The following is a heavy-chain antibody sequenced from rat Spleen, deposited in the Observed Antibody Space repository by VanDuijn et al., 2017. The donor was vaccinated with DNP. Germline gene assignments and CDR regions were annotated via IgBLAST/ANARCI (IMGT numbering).Heavy chain of an antibody. Sequence: EVQLQESGPGLVKPSQSLSLTCSVTGYSITSSYRWNRIRKFPGNKLEWMGSVNSAGTTNYNPSLKSRISITRDTSKNQLFLQVNSVTTEDTATYYCARWPGYNPPYAMDAWGQGTSVTVSS. J-gene: IGHJ4*01. D-gene: IGHD1-4*01. CDR3: ARWPGYNPPYAMDA. V-gene: IGHV3-3*01. CDR2: VNSAGTT. CDR1: GYSITSSYR.